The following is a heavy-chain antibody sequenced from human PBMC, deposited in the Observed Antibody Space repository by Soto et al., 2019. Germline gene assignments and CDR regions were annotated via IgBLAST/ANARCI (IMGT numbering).Heavy chain of an antibody. V-gene: IGHV3-11*06. D-gene: IGHD2-21*02. J-gene: IGHJ4*02. CDR2: TSNSGSFT. Sequence: GGSLRLSCIASGFTLNDHYMSWIRQAPGKGLEWIGYTSNSGSFTRYADSVKGRFSISRDNAKNSLYLQINSLRGDDTAIYYRVKAGDNYDAHDYWGQGTPVTVSS. CDR3: VKAGDNYDAHDY. CDR1: GFTLNDHY.